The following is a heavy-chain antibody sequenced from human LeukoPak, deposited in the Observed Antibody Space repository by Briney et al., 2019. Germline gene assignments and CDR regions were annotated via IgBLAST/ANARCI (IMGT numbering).Heavy chain of an antibody. J-gene: IGHJ4*02. D-gene: IGHD3-10*01. V-gene: IGHV3-48*01. CDR1: GFTFSSYN. CDR2: ISNSGSSI. Sequence: GGSLRLSCAASGFTFSSYNMNWVRQAPGKGLEWVSYISNSGSSIYYADSVKGRFTISRDNSKNTLYLQMNSLRAEDTAVYYCARDLEGFGEVDYWGQGTLVTVSS. CDR3: ARDLEGFGEVDY.